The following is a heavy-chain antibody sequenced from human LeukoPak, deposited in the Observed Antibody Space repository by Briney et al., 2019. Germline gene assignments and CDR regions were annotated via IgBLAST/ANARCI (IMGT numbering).Heavy chain of an antibody. CDR3: AKDDNVYGDYGFDY. D-gene: IGHD4-17*01. CDR2: ISGSGGST. CDR1: GFTFSSYA. V-gene: IGHV3-23*01. Sequence: GGSLRLSCAASGFTFSSYAMSWVRQAPGKELEWVSAISGSGGSTYYADPVKGRFTTSRDNSKITLYLQMCSLRAEYTAVYYCAKDDNVYGDYGFDYWGQGTLVTVSS. J-gene: IGHJ4*02.